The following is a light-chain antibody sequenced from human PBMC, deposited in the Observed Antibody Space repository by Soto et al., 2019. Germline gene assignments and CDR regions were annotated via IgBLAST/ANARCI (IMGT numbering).Light chain of an antibody. CDR1: QDISNY. CDR2: DAS. V-gene: IGKV1-33*01. J-gene: IGKJ3*01. CDR3: QQYDNLPL. Sequence: DSQMNQSPSSLSASVGDRVTITCQASQDISNYLNWYQQKPGKAPKLLIYDASNLETGVPSRFSGSGSGTDFTFTISSLQPEDIATYYCQQYDNLPLVGPGTKVDIK.